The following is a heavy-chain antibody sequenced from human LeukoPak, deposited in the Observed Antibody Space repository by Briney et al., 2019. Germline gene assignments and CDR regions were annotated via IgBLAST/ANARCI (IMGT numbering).Heavy chain of an antibody. CDR1: GDSFSSHY. CDR2: IYYSGST. Sequence: PSETLSLTCAVSGDSFSSHYWTWIRQPPGKGLEWIGYIYYSGSTNYNPSLKSRVTISVDTSKNQFSLKLSSVTAADTAVYYCARFPFIYGDYGFDYWGQGTLVTVSS. D-gene: IGHD4-17*01. J-gene: IGHJ4*02. CDR3: ARFPFIYGDYGFDY. V-gene: IGHV4-59*11.